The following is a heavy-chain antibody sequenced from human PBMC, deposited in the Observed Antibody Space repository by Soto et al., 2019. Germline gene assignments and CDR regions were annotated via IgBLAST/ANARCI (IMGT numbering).Heavy chain of an antibody. D-gene: IGHD3-9*01. CDR3: AKDRTVQYFDWLLPKGFDY. Sequence: GGSMRLSCAASGCTFSSYAMSWVRQAPGKGLEWVSAISGSGGSTYYADSVKGRFTISRDNSKNTLYLQMNSLRAEDTAVYYCAKDRTVQYFDWLLPKGFDYWGQGTLVTVSS. CDR1: GCTFSSYA. V-gene: IGHV3-23*01. CDR2: ISGSGGST. J-gene: IGHJ4*02.